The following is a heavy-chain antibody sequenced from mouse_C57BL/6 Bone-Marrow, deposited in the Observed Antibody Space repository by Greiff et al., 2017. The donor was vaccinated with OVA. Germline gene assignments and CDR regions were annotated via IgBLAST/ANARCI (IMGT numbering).Heavy chain of an antibody. CDR1: GYSFTGYY. CDR2: FNPSTGGT. Sequence: VQLKESGPELVKPGASVKISCKASGYSFTGYYMNWVKQSPEKSLEWIGEFNPSTGGTTYNQTFKAKATLTVDKSSSTAYMQLKSLTSEDSAGYYCARRSYYGNWYFDVWGTGTTVTVSS. V-gene: IGHV1-42*01. D-gene: IGHD2-1*01. CDR3: ARRSYYGNWYFDV. J-gene: IGHJ1*03.